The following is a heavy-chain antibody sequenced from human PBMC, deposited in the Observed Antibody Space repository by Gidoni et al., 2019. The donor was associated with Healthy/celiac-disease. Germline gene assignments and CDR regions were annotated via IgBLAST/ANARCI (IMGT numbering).Heavy chain of an antibody. D-gene: IGHD1-26*01. V-gene: IGHV4-34*01. CDR1: GGSFSGYY. Sequence: QVQLQQWGAGLLKPSETLSLTCAVYGGSFSGYYWSWIRQPPGKGLEWIGEINHSGSTNYNPSLKSRVTISVDTSKNQFSLKLSSVTAADTAVYYCARIRWELLAFDYWGQGTLVTVSS. J-gene: IGHJ4*02. CDR2: INHSGST. CDR3: ARIRWELLAFDY.